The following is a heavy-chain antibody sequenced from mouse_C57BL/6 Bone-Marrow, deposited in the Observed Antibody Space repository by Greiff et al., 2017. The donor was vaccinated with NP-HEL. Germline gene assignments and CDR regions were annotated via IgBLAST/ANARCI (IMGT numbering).Heavy chain of an antibody. CDR1: GYTFTSYG. CDR2: IYPRSGNT. Sequence: QVQLQQSGAELARPGASVKLSCKASGYTFTSYGISWVKQRTGQGLEWIGEIYPRSGNTYYNEKFKGKATLTADKSSSTAYMVLRSLTSEVSAFYFCVHSYYFYYWGQGTTLTVSS. V-gene: IGHV1-81*01. CDR3: VHSYYFYY. J-gene: IGHJ2*01.